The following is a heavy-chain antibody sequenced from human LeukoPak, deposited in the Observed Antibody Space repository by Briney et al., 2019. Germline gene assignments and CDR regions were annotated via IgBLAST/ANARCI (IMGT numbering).Heavy chain of an antibody. J-gene: IGHJ4*02. CDR1: GFTFDEYA. Sequence: QPGGSLRLSCAASGFTFDEYAMHWVRQAPGKGLEWVSGISWNSGSIGYADSVKGRFTISRDNAKNSLYLQMNSLRAEDMALYYCTRSNYDYSGPDSYFDFWGQGSLVTVSS. V-gene: IGHV3-9*03. D-gene: IGHD3-22*01. CDR2: ISWNSGSI. CDR3: TRSNYDYSGPDSYFDF.